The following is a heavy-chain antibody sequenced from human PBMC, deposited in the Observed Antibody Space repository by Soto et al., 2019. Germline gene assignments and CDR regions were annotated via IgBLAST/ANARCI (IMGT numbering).Heavy chain of an antibody. J-gene: IGHJ4*02. Sequence: QVQLVQSGAEVKKPGASVKLSCKASGYTFTSDYMHWVRQAPGQGLEWMARINPSDGSTIYSQNFQGRFSVTRDPSTSTICMELSSVRTEDTAVYYCAREVVVGVGATAYWGQGTLVTVSS. CDR2: INPSDGST. D-gene: IGHD1-26*01. CDR3: AREVVVGVGATAY. V-gene: IGHV1-46*01. CDR1: GYTFTSDY.